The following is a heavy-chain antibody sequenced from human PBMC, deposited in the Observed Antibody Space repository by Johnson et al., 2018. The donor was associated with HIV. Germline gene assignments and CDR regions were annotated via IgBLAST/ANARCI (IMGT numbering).Heavy chain of an antibody. D-gene: IGHD5-18*01. V-gene: IGHV3-30*02. CDR1: GFTFNTYG. Sequence: VQLVESGGGVVQPGGSLRLSCAASGFTFNTYGMDWVRQAPGKGLEWVAFIRYDGNSKYYIDSVKGRFTVSRDNSKNTLYLQMKSLRPEDTAVYYCAKDLRGYSYGYYWGAFDMWGQGTMVSVSS. CDR3: AKDLRGYSYGYYWGAFDM. CDR2: IRYDGNSK. J-gene: IGHJ3*02.